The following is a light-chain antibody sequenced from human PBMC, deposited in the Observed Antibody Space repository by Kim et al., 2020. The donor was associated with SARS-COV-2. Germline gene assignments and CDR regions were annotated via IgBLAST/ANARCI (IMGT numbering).Light chain of an antibody. J-gene: IGKJ1*01. V-gene: IGKV1-39*01. Sequence: ASVGDRVTITCRASQSISSYLNWYQQKPRKAPKLLIYAASNRQSGVPSRFSGSGSETDFTLTISSLQPEDFATYYCQQSYNTPWTFGQGTRVDIK. CDR2: AAS. CDR1: QSISSY. CDR3: QQSYNTPWT.